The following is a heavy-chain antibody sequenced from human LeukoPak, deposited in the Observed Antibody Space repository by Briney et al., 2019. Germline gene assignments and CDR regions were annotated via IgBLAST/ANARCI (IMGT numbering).Heavy chain of an antibody. V-gene: IGHV4-4*02. J-gene: IGHJ5*02. CDR1: GVSISSNNW. CDR3: ARHYGP. CDR2: MYHSGNT. D-gene: IGHD3-16*01. Sequence: SETLSLTCAVSGVSISSNNWWSWVRQPPGKGLEWIGEMYHSGNTKYNPSLKSRVTISVDTSKNQFSLKLNSVTAADTAVYYCARHYGPWGQGTLVTVSS.